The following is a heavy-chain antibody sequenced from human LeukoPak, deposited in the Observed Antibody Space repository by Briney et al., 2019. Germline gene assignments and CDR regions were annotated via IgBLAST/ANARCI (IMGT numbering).Heavy chain of an antibody. CDR2: IKQDGSEK. CDR3: ARARGYSDS. J-gene: IGHJ5*01. Sequence: GSLRLSCAASGFTFSSYWMSWVRQAPGKGLEWVANIKQDGSEKYYVDSVKGRFTISRDNAKNALYLQMNSLRFDDTAMYYCARARGYSDSWGQGTLVTVSS. V-gene: IGHV3-7*01. D-gene: IGHD5-18*01. CDR1: GFTFSSYW.